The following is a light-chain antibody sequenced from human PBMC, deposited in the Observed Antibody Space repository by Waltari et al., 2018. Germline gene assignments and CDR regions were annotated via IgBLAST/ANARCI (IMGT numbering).Light chain of an antibody. CDR3: QQNYNAPLT. CDR2: SAS. V-gene: IGKV1-39*01. J-gene: IGKJ4*01. CDR1: QCISSY. Sequence: DIQLTQPLSSLSASVGDRVTITCRVSQCISSYLNWYLQKPGKAPKLLIYSASNLQTGVPSRFSGSGSGTDFTLTISSLQPEDFATYYGQQNYNAPLTFGGGTKVEIK.